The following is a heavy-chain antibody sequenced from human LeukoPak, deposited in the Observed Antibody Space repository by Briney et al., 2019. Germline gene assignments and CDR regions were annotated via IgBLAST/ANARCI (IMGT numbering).Heavy chain of an antibody. V-gene: IGHV4-4*08. CDR2: IYTSGGT. D-gene: IGHD2-2*01. Sequence: SETLSLTCTVTGGSISSSYWSWIRQPPGKGLEWIGYIYTSGGTNSNPSLKSRVTISQDMSKNQLSLRLTSVTAADTAVYYCARGGTRYYWYFDLWGRGTLVTVSS. CDR1: GGSISSSY. J-gene: IGHJ2*01. CDR3: ARGGTRYYWYFDL.